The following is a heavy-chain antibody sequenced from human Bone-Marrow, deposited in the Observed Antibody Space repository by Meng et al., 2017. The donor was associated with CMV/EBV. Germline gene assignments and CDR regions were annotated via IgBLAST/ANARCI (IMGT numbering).Heavy chain of an antibody. CDR3: ARARTPCSSTSCYTVDAFDI. D-gene: IGHD2-2*02. CDR1: GFTFSNYW. J-gene: IGHJ3*02. Sequence: GESLKISCAASGFTFSNYWMSWVRQAPGRGLEWLANIKTDGSEKYSVASVRGRFTISRDNAKNSLYLQMNSLRAEDTAVYYCARARTPCSSTSCYTVDAFDIWGQGTMVTVSS. V-gene: IGHV3-7*01. CDR2: IKTDGSEK.